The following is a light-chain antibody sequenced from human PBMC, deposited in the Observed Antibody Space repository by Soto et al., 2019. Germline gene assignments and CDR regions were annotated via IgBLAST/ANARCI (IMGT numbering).Light chain of an antibody. V-gene: IGKV1-39*01. Sequence: DIQMTQSPSSLSASVGDRVTLTCRASESIDNYLNWYQQKPGKAPKLLIYAASSLQSGVPSRFSGSGSGTDFTLTISSLQPDDFATYYCQQSYNTPRTLGPGTKVEI. CDR2: AAS. CDR3: QQSYNTPRT. CDR1: ESIDNY. J-gene: IGKJ1*01.